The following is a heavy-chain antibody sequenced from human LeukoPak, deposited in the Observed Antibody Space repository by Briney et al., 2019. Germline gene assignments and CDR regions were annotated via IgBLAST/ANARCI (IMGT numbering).Heavy chain of an antibody. CDR3: ARDSGIEGPRRTFDI. Sequence: SQTLSLTCALSGDTVSSNSATWNWLRQSPSRGLEWLGRTYCKSKCYNDYASSVKSRIKINPDTSMNQFSLQLNSVTPEDTAVYYCARDSGIEGPRRTFDIWGQGTMVTVSS. CDR2: TYCKSKCYN. CDR1: GDTVSSNSAT. D-gene: IGHD1-20*01. J-gene: IGHJ3*02. V-gene: IGHV6-1*01.